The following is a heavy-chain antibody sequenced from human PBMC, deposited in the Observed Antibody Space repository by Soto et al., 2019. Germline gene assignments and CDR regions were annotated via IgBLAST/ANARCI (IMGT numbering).Heavy chain of an antibody. V-gene: IGHV1-69*06. CDR2: IIPIFGTA. CDR1: GGTFSSYA. Sequence: SVKVACKASGGTFSSYAISWVRQAPGQGLEWMGGIIPIFGTANYAQKFQGRVTITADKSTSTAYMELSSLRSEDTAVYYCARPYSSSSAYYYYLLAFSGQGTTVPASS. D-gene: IGHD6-6*01. J-gene: IGHJ6*02. CDR3: ARPYSSSSAYYYYLLAF.